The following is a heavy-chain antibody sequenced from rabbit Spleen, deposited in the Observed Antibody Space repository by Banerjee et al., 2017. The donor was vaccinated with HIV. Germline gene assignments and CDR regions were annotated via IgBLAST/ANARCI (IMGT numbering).Heavy chain of an antibody. D-gene: IGHD8-1*01. Sequence: QSLEESGGDLVKPGASLTLTCTASGFSFSSRYYICWVRQAPGKGLEWIACIGAGSSGSTYSATWAKGRFTISKTSSTTVTLQMTSLTAADTATYFCARDTGTSFSTYGMDLWGPGTLVTVS. CDR1: GFSFSSRYY. V-gene: IGHV1S40*01. CDR2: IGAGSSGST. CDR3: ARDTGTSFSTYGMDL. J-gene: IGHJ6*01.